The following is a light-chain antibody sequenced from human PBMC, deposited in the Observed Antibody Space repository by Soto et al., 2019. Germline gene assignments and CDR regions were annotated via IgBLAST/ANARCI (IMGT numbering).Light chain of an antibody. CDR3: QQYLSYPYT. CDR1: RGISSY. J-gene: IGKJ2*01. CDR2: AAA. Sequence: AIRMTQSQSSFSASTGDRVTITFRASRGISSYLAWYQQKPGKAPKLLIYAAATLQRGAPSRFSASGSGTDFTLTISRLQSEDFATYYCQQYLSYPYTFGQGTKLEI. V-gene: IGKV1-8*01.